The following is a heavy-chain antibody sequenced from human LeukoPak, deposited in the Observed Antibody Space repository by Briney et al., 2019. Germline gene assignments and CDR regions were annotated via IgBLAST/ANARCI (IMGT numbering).Heavy chain of an antibody. J-gene: IGHJ3*02. Sequence: GASVKVSCKASGGTFSSYAFAWVRQAPGQGLEWMGGIIPISGTTKYAQKFQGRVTITADKSTSTAYMELRSLRSDDTAVYYCARGFTHRMYYSQGGDAFDIWGQGTMVTVSS. CDR3: ARGFTHRMYYSQGGDAFDI. V-gene: IGHV1-69*06. D-gene: IGHD3-10*01. CDR1: GGTFSSYA. CDR2: IIPISGTT.